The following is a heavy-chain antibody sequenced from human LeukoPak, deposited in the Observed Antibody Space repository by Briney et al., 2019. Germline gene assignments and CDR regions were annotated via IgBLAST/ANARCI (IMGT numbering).Heavy chain of an antibody. CDR3: ARDASGEGHYYGMDV. CDR2: IYSGGST. J-gene: IGHJ6*02. V-gene: IGHV3-66*01. D-gene: IGHD7-27*01. Sequence: GGSLRLSRAASGFTVSSNYMSWVRQAPGKGLEWVSVIYSGGSTYYADSVKGRFTISRDNSKNTLYLQMNSLRAEDTAVYYCARDASGEGHYYGMDVWGQGTTVTVSS. CDR1: GFTVSSNY.